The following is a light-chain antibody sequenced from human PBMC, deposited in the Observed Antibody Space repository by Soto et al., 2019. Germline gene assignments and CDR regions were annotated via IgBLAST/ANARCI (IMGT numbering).Light chain of an antibody. CDR2: KAS. V-gene: IGKV1-5*03. J-gene: IGKJ1*01. Sequence: DIQMNQSPSSLSASVGDRVTIACRASQSILSWLAWYQQKPGKAPKLLIYKASSLESGVPSRFSGSGSGTEFTLTISSLQPDGSATYYCQQYDSFSWTFGQGTKVEVK. CDR3: QQYDSFSWT. CDR1: QSILSW.